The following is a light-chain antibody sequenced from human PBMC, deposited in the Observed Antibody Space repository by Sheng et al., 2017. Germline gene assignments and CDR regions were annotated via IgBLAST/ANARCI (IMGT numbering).Light chain of an antibody. V-gene: IGKV3-20*01. Sequence: EIVLTQSPGTLSLSPGERATLSCRASQSVSSSYLAWYQQKPGQAPRLLIYGASSRATGIPDRFSGSGSGTDFTLTISRLEPEDFAVYYCQQYGSSPFTFGRRDQRWRSN. CDR2: GAS. CDR3: QQYGSSPFT. J-gene: IGKJ4*01. CDR1: QSVSSSY.